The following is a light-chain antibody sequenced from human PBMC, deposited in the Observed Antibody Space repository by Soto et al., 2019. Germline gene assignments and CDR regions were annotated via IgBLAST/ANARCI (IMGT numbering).Light chain of an antibody. CDR1: QSVSSSY. CDR2: GAS. CDR3: QQYGSSPECT. J-gene: IGKJ1*01. V-gene: IGKV3-20*01. Sequence: EIVFTQSPGTLSLSPGERATLSCRASQSVSSSYLAWYQQKPGQAPRLLIYGASSRATGIPDRFSGSGSGTDFTLTISRLXPEDFAVYYCQQYGSSPECTFGQGTKVDIK.